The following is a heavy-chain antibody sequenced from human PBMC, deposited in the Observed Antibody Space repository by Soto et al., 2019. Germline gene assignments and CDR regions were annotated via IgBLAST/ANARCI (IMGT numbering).Heavy chain of an antibody. CDR3: ARGAYSRSARREEWLVLYYYGMDV. V-gene: IGHV1-69*01. Sequence: QVQLVQSGAEVKKPGSSVKVSCKASGGTFSSYAISWVRQAPGQGLEWMGGIIPIVGTANYAQKFQGRVTITAEETTSTANMELSSLRSGDTAVYYCARGAYSRSARREEWLVLYYYGMDVWGQGTTVTVSS. CDR1: GGTFSSYA. CDR2: IIPIVGTA. J-gene: IGHJ6*02. D-gene: IGHD6-19*01.